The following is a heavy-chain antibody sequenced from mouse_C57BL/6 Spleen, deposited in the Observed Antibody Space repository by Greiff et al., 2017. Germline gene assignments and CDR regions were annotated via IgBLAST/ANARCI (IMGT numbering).Heavy chain of an antibody. V-gene: IGHV1-81*01. CDR3: ARGLVLDWYFDV. J-gene: IGHJ1*03. Sequence: VQLQQSGAELARPGASVKLSCKASGYTFTSYGISWVKQRPGQGLEWIGEIYPRSGNTYYNEKFKGKATLTADKSSSTAYMELRSLTSEDSAVYFCARGLVLDWYFDVWGTGTTVTVSS. CDR1: GYTFTSYG. D-gene: IGHD6-2*01. CDR2: IYPRSGNT.